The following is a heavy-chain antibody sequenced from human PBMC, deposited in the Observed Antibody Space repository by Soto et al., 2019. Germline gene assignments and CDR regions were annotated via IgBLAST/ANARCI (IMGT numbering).Heavy chain of an antibody. V-gene: IGHV1-2*04. CDR1: GYTFTSYA. CDR3: ATGPPVRLGELSSYYYYYGMDV. CDR2: INPNSGGT. D-gene: IGHD3-16*02. J-gene: IGHJ6*02. Sequence: GASVKVSCKASGYTFTSYAMHWVRQAPGQGLEWMGWINPNSGGTNYAQKFQGWVTMTRDTSISTAYMELSRLRSDDTAVYYCATGPPVRLGELSSYYYYYGMDVWGQGTTVTVSS.